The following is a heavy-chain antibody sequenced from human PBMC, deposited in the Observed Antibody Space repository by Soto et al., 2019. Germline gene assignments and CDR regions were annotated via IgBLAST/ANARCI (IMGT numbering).Heavy chain of an antibody. Sequence: PGGSLRLSCAASGFTVSSNYLSWVRQAPGKGLEWVSVIYSGGSTYYADSVKGRFTISRHNSKNTLYLQMNSLRAEGTAVYYCARARGLADLWSGYPRPMDVWGKATTVTVSS. J-gene: IGHJ6*03. V-gene: IGHV3-53*04. CDR1: GFTVSSNY. D-gene: IGHD3-3*01. CDR3: ARARGLADLWSGYPRPMDV. CDR2: IYSGGST.